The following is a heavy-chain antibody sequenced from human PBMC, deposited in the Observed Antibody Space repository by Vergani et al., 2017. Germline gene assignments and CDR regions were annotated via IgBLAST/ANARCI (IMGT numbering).Heavy chain of an antibody. Sequence: QVQLVQSGAEVKKPGASVKVSCKASGGTFSSYAISWVRQAPGQGLEWMGRIIPILGIANYAQKFQGGVTITADKSTSTAVMELSSLRSEDTAVYYCASYHYYDSSGDRKYYYYYGMDVWGQGTTVTVSS. V-gene: IGHV1-69*04. CDR1: GGTFSSYA. CDR3: ASYHYYDSSGDRKYYYYYGMDV. CDR2: IIPILGIA. J-gene: IGHJ6*02. D-gene: IGHD3-22*01.